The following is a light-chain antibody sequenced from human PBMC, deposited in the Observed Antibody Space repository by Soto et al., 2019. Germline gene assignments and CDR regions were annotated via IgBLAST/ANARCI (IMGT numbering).Light chain of an antibody. V-gene: IGLV2-23*01. J-gene: IGLJ1*01. CDR3: SYV. CDR1: SGDVGSYSH. CDR2: EGS. Sequence: QSALTQPASVSGSPGQSITIACTGTSGDVGSYSHVSWYQQHPGKAPRLIIYEGSKGPSGVSHRFSASRSDKTASLTLSGLQAEDEASYCSSYVFGTGTKLTVL.